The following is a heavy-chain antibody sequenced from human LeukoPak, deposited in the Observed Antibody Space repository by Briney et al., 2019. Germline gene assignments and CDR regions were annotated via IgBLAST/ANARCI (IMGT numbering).Heavy chain of an antibody. Sequence: GGTLRLSCAASGFTFSIYGMSWVRQAPGKGLEWVSAIRTGGDSTYYADSVKGRFTISRDNSKNTLYLQMNSLRAEDTAVYYCAKPRPGGSTEPFDSWGQGTLVTVSS. D-gene: IGHD1-26*01. CDR2: IRTGGDST. CDR3: AKPRPGGSTEPFDS. V-gene: IGHV3-23*01. CDR1: GFTFSIYG. J-gene: IGHJ4*02.